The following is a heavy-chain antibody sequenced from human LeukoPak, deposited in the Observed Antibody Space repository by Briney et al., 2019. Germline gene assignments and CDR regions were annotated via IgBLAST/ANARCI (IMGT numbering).Heavy chain of an antibody. D-gene: IGHD6-13*01. CDR3: ARRGFSSSWTGAAY. J-gene: IGHJ4*02. CDR2: ISDGDGNT. V-gene: IGHV3-23*01. CDR1: GFTSSIYA. Sequence: PGGSLRLSCAASGFTSSIYAMSWVRQAPGKGLEWVSTISDGDGNTYYADSVKGRFSISRDSSKSTLYLQMNSLRGEDTAVYYCARRGFSSSWTGAAYWGQGTLVAVSS.